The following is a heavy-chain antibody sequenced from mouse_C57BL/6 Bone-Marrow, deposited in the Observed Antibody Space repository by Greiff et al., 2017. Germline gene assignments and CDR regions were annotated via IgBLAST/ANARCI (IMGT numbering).Heavy chain of an antibody. CDR2: IYPGSGST. D-gene: IGHD2-5*01. V-gene: IGHV1-55*01. Sequence: QVQLQQPGAELVQPGASVKMSCKASGYTFTSYWITWVKQRPGQGLGWIGDIYPGSGSTNYNEKFKSKATLTVDTSSSTAYMQLSSLTSEDSAVYYCARPYYSNYWYVDVWGTGTTVTVSS. CDR1: GYTFTSYW. CDR3: ARPYYSNYWYVDV. J-gene: IGHJ1*03.